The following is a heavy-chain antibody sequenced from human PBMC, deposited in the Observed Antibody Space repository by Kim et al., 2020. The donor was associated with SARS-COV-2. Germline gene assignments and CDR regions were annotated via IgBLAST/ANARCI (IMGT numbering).Heavy chain of an antibody. V-gene: IGHV4-34*01. CDR2: INHDGAT. D-gene: IGHD3-10*01. CDR3: ARGLAMVRGVMSS. CDR1: NGAFSGYY. Sequence: SETLSLTCAVYNGAFSGYYWTWIRQPPGKGLEWLGDINHDGATNYNPSLNSRVTISIDTSKNYFSLKLNAVTAADTAVYYCARGLAMVRGVMSSWGQGSLVIVSS. J-gene: IGHJ5*02.